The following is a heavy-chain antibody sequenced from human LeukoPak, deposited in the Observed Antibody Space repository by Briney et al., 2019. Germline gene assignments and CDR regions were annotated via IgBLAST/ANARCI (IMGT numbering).Heavy chain of an antibody. D-gene: IGHD3-22*01. CDR3: ARPPTHYYDSSGCYLDAFDI. CDR1: GYTFTSYW. J-gene: IGHJ3*02. CDR2: IYPGDSDT. V-gene: IGHV5-51*01. Sequence: GESLKISCTGYTFTSYWIGWVRQMPGKGLEWMGIIYPGDSDTRYSPSFQGQVTISADKSISTAYLQWSSLKASDTAMYYCARPPTHYYDSSGCYLDAFDIWGQGTMVTVSS.